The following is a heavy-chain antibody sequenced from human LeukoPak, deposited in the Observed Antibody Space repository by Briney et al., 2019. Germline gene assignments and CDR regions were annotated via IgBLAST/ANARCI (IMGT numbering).Heavy chain of an antibody. CDR1: GFTFSSYA. V-gene: IGHV3-48*04. CDR2: ISSSSSAI. D-gene: IGHD2-21*01. Sequence: PGGSLRLSCAASGFTFSSYAMSWVRRAPGKGLEWVSYISSSSSAIYYADSVKGRFTISRDNAKNSLYLQMNSLRAEDTAVYYCARSRPSSHIVVVVGASRVAFDIWGQGTMVTVSS. J-gene: IGHJ3*02. CDR3: ARSRPSSHIVVVVGASRVAFDI.